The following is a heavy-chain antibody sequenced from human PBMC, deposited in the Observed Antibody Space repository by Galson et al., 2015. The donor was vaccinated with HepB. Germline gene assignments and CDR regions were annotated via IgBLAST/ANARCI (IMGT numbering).Heavy chain of an antibody. Sequence: SLRLSCAASGFTFSDYYMSWIRQAPGRGLEWLSYISSSTIYTNYADSVKGRFTISRDNVKNSMYVQMNRLRAEDTAVYYCARVADSDYGDHSHFDSWGQGTLVTGSS. CDR3: ARVADSDYGDHSHFDS. CDR1: GFTFSDYY. CDR2: ISSSTIYT. V-gene: IGHV3-11*06. D-gene: IGHD4-17*01. J-gene: IGHJ4*02.